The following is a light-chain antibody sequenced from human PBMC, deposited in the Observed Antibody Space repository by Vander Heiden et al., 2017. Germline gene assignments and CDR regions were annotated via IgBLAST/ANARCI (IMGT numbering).Light chain of an antibody. CDR2: DTS. CDR3: LLSYSGAEKV. V-gene: IGLV7-46*01. CDR1: TGAVTSGHY. J-gene: IGLJ2*01. Sequence: QAMVTQEPSLTVSPGGTVTLTCGSSTGAVTSGHYPYWFQQKPGQAPRTLIYDTSNKHSWTPARFSGALLGGKAALTLSGAQPEDEAEYYCLLSYSGAEKVFGGGTKLTVL.